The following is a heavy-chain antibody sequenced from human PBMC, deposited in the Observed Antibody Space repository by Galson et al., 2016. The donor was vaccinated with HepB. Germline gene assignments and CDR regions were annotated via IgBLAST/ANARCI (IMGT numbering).Heavy chain of an antibody. J-gene: IGHJ4*02. Sequence: SLRLSCAGAGFTFNNFGIRWVRQAPGKGLEWVAAISHDGSTERYADSVKGRFAISRDHAKNTLYLQMNRLRAGDTAVYYCAKGVLEDFDFLLRDWGQGTLVTVSS. D-gene: IGHD3-3*01. CDR1: GFTFNNFG. CDR2: ISHDGSTE. V-gene: IGHV3-30*18. CDR3: AKGVLEDFDFLLRD.